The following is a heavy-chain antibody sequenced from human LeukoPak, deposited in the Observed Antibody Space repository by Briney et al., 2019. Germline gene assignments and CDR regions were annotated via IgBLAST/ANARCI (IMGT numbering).Heavy chain of an antibody. Sequence: GGSLRLSCAASGFTFSSYGMHWVRQAPGKGLEWVAVISYDGSNKYYADSVKGRFTISRENYKNTLYLQMNSLRAEDTAVYYCAKGPLYSGSYVWYFDYWGQGTLVTVSS. CDR2: ISYDGSNK. D-gene: IGHD1-26*01. V-gene: IGHV3-30*18. CDR3: AKGPLYSGSYVWYFDY. CDR1: GFTFSSYG. J-gene: IGHJ4*02.